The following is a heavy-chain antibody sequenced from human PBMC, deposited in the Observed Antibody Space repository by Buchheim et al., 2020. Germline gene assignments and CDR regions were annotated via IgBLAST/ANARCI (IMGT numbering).Heavy chain of an antibody. V-gene: IGHV3-30*04. J-gene: IGHJ4*02. CDR1: GFTFSNNA. D-gene: IGHD1-1*01. Sequence: QVNLVESGGGVVQPGRSLRLSCAASGFTFSNNAMHWVRRAPGKGLEWVAYVSYDGRNTDYTDSVKGRFSISRDNSKNTLYLQMNSLRSEDTAMYYCAREPNLWKGRGCDHWGQGAL. CDR3: AREPNLWKGRGCDH. CDR2: VSYDGRNT.